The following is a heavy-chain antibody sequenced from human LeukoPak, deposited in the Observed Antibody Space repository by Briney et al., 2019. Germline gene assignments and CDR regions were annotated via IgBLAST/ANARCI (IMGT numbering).Heavy chain of an antibody. V-gene: IGHV3-21*01. D-gene: IGHD2-15*01. CDR1: GFTFSDYD. CDR3: TRSLDY. J-gene: IGHJ4*02. Sequence: GGSLRLSCAASGFTFSDYDMNWVRQAPGKGLEWVSSISSSSIYVSYADSVKGRYTISRDNAKNSLYLQMNSLRAEDTAVYYCTRSLDYWGQGTLVTVSS. CDR2: ISSSSIYV.